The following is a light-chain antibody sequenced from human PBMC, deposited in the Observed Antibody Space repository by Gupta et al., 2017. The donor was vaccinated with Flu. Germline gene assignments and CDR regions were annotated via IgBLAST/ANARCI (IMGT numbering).Light chain of an antibody. V-gene: IGKV3D-20*01. CDR3: QQECSSPIT. CDR2: DAS. J-gene: IGKJ5*01. CDR1: QSVTSSY. Sequence: ATLSLSPGESATLSSGASQSVTSSYLAWYQQKPGRAPRLLIYDASSSATGIPDRFSGTGSGTEFTLTIIRREPEDFAVSYCQQECSSPITFGQGTPVEIK.